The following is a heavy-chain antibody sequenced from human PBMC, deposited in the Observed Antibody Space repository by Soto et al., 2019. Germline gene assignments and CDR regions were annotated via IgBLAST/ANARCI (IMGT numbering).Heavy chain of an antibody. CDR3: ARMTVTKNYYYYYGMDV. CDR1: GGSISSYY. D-gene: IGHD4-4*01. V-gene: IGHV4-59*01. Sequence: SETLSLTCTVSGGSISSYYWSWIRQPPGKGLEWIGYIYYSGSTNYNPSLKSRVTISVDTSKNQFSLKLSSVTAADTAVYYCARMTVTKNYYYYYGMDVWGQGTTVT. CDR2: IYYSGST. J-gene: IGHJ6*02.